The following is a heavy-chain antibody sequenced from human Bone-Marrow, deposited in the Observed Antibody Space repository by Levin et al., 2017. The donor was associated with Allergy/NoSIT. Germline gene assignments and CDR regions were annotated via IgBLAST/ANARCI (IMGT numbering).Heavy chain of an antibody. Sequence: KASETLSLTCAVSGGPITSFYWAWIRQPAGKSLEFLGRIYTHGTTDYNPSLKSRLSMSIDTSKNQLSLQLSSVTAADTAVYYCARAPYGFHGYGSFDIWGPGTNVTVSS. CDR2: IYTHGTT. CDR1: GGPITSFY. CDR3: ARAPYGFHGYGSFDI. D-gene: IGHD4-17*01. J-gene: IGHJ3*02. V-gene: IGHV4-4*07.